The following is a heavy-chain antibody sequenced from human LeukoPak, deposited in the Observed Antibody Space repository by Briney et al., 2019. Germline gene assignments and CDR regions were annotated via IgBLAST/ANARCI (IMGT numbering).Heavy chain of an antibody. J-gene: IGHJ4*02. CDR1: GFTFSSYA. CDR2: ISYDGSNK. V-gene: IGHV3-30*04. D-gene: IGHD6-6*01. CDR3: ARDSSSSGYYFDY. Sequence: GGSLRLSCAASGFTFSSYAMHWVRQAPGKGLEWVAVISYDGSNKYYADSVKGRFTISRDNSKNTLYLQMNSLRAEDTAVYYCARDSSSSGYYFDYWGQGILVTVSS.